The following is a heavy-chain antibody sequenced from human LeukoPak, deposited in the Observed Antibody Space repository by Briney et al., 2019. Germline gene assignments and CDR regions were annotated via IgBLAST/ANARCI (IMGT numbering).Heavy chain of an antibody. Sequence: SETLSLTCTVSGASINIYTYYWGWIRQPPGKGLEWIGSASYSGSPYYNPSLTSRATISVDTSKNQFSLKLSSVTAADTAVYYCARDVGGNYCSSTSCSINWFDPWGQGTLVTVSS. D-gene: IGHD2-2*01. CDR3: ARDVGGNYCSSTSCSINWFDP. V-gene: IGHV4-39*07. CDR1: GASINIYTYY. CDR2: ASYSGSP. J-gene: IGHJ5*02.